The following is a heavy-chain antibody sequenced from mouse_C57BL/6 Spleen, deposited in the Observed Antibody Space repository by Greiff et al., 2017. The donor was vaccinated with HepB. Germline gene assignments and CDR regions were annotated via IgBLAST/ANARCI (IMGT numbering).Heavy chain of an antibody. D-gene: IGHD2-4*01. V-gene: IGHV3-6*01. CDR1: GYSITSGYY. CDR3: ARDPLYDYDYAMDY. Sequence: DVKLQESGPGLVKPSQSLSLTCSVTGYSITSGYYWNWIRQFPGNKLEWMGYISYDGSNNYNPSLKNRISITRDTSKNQFFLKLNSVTTEDTATYYCARDPLYDYDYAMDYWGQGTSVTVSS. J-gene: IGHJ4*01. CDR2: ISYDGSN.